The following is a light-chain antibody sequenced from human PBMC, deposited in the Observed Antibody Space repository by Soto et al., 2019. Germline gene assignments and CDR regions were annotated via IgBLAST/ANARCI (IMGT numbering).Light chain of an antibody. J-gene: IGLJ1*01. CDR1: SSDVGGYNS. CDR3: RSYTITSIYV. V-gene: IGLV2-14*03. Sequence: QSALTQPASVSGSPGQSITVSCTGTSSDVGGYNSVSWYQQHPGKPPKLIIYEVSNRPSGVSDRFSGSKSGNTASLTISGLQAEDEANYYCRSYTITSIYVFPTGTKVTVL. CDR2: EVS.